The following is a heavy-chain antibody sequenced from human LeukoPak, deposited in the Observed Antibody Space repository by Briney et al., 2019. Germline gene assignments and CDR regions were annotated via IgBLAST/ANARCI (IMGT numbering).Heavy chain of an antibody. V-gene: IGHV3-30*02. D-gene: IGHD2-15*01. CDR3: AKSFVFGGAYWRGGPLDY. CDR1: GFTFSSYG. Sequence: GGSLRLSCAASGFTFSSYGMHWVRQAPGKGLEWVAFIRYDGSNKYYADSVKGRFTISRDNSKNTLYLQMNSLRAEDTAVYYCAKSFVFGGAYWRGGPLDYWGQGTLVTVSS. CDR2: IRYDGSNK. J-gene: IGHJ4*02.